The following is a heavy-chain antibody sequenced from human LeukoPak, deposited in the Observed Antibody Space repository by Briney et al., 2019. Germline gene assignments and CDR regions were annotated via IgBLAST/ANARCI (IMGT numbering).Heavy chain of an antibody. J-gene: IGHJ4*02. CDR1: GGSISSGSYS. Sequence: SETLSLTCAVSGGSISSGSYSWSWIRQPPGKGLEWIGYIYHSGSTYYNPSLKSRVTISVDRSKNQFSLKLSSVTAADTAVYYCARSITTTVTTAFDYWGQGTLVTVS. CDR2: IYHSGST. CDR3: ARSITTTVTTAFDY. V-gene: IGHV4-30-2*01. D-gene: IGHD4-17*01.